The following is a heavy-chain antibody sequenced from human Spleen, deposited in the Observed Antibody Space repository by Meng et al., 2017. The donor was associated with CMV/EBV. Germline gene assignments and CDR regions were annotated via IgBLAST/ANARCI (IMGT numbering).Heavy chain of an antibody. CDR2: ISSSSSYI. D-gene: IGHD3-22*01. Sequence: GESLKISCAASGFTFSVYSMIWVRQAPGKGLEWVSFISSSSSYIYYADSVKGRFTLSRDNARKSLYLQMNSLRAEDTAVYYCANIDSSGWHDFFDHWGQGTLVTVSS. CDR1: GFTFSVYS. CDR3: ANIDSSGWHDFFDH. V-gene: IGHV3-21*01. J-gene: IGHJ4*02.